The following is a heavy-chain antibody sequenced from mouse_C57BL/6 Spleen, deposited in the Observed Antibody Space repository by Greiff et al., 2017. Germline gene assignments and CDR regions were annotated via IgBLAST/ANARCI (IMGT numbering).Heavy chain of an antibody. CDR1: GNSFPDSN. Sequence: VQLQQSGPELVKPGASVKISCKASGNSFPDSNMNWVKQSNGKSLEWIGVINPNYGTTSYNQKFKGKATLTVDQSSSTAYMQLNSLTSEDSAVYYCARLSRWLDYAMDYWGQGTSVTVSS. CDR2: INPNYGTT. D-gene: IGHD2-3*01. CDR3: ARLSRWLDYAMDY. J-gene: IGHJ4*01. V-gene: IGHV1-39*01.